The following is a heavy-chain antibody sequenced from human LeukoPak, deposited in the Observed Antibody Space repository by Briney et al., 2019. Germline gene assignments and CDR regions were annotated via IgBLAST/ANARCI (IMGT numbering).Heavy chain of an antibody. Sequence: GSVKVSCKASGYTFTGYYMHWVRQAPGQGLEWMGWINPNSGGTNYAQKFQGRVTMTRDTSISTAYMELSRLRSDDTAVYYCARGRRSNRTNGVYFDYWGQGTLVTVSS. V-gene: IGHV1-2*02. D-gene: IGHD2-8*01. CDR2: INPNSGGT. J-gene: IGHJ4*02. CDR1: GYTFTGYY. CDR3: ARGRRSNRTNGVYFDY.